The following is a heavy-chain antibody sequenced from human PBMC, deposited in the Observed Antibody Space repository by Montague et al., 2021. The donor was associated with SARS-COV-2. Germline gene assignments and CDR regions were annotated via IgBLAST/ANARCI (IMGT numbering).Heavy chain of an antibody. Sequence: SETLSLTCEVSGGSIRSYYWSWIRQSPGKGLEWIGYVHYTGSTKYNPSLKTRVTLSLDTPKNHFSLRLNSVTAADTAVYYCARAQNICFIANCVNYFDLWGRGALVGVSS. CDR3: ARAQNICFIANCVNYFDL. CDR2: VHYTGST. D-gene: IGHD1-1*01. V-gene: IGHV4-59*01. J-gene: IGHJ4*02. CDR1: GGSIRSYY.